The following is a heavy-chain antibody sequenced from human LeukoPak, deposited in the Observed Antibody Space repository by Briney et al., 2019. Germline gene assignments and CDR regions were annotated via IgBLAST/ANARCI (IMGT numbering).Heavy chain of an antibody. CDR3: AREEGVVAATLYYYYYMDV. Sequence: TSETLSLTCTVSGGSISSSSYYWGWIRQPPGKGLEWIGSIYYSGSTYYNPSLKSRVTISVDTSKNQFSLKLSSVTAADTAVYYCAREEGVVAATLYYYYYMDVWGKGTTVTVSS. V-gene: IGHV4-39*07. J-gene: IGHJ6*03. CDR1: GGSISSSSYY. D-gene: IGHD2-15*01. CDR2: IYYSGST.